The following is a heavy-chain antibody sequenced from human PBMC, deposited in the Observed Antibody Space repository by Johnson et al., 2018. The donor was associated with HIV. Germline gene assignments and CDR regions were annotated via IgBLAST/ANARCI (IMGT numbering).Heavy chain of an antibody. Sequence: VQLVESGGGLVQPGGYLRLSCAASGFTFSSYWMTWVRQAPGKGLEWVANIKQDGSNKYYADSVKGRFTISRDNSKNTVYLQMSSLRAEDTAVYYCAKELGANKDDEGGTDYYDLSVAYPVPDPRAVVGAFDVWGQGTLVTVSS. D-gene: IGHD3/OR15-3a*01. CDR3: AKELGANKDDEGGTDYYDLSVAYPVPDPRAVVGAFDV. CDR2: IKQDGSNK. V-gene: IGHV3-7*01. J-gene: IGHJ3*01. CDR1: GFTFSSYW.